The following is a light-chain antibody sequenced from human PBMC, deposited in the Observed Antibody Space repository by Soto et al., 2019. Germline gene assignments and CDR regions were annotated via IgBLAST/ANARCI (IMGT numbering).Light chain of an antibody. Sequence: QSALTQPASVSGSPGQSITISCFGTSGDIGDYNYVSWYQQHPGKVPKGRIYDVSNRPSGVSYRFSGNRSGNTASLTVSGLQSEDEADYSCCSSARSCTLSLGTGTKLTV. V-gene: IGLV2-14*01. CDR1: SGDIGDYNY. CDR2: DVS. J-gene: IGLJ1*01. CDR3: CSSARSCTLS.